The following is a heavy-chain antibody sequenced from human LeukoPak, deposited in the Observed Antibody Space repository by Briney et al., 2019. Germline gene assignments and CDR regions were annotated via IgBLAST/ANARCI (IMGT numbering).Heavy chain of an antibody. D-gene: IGHD5-18*01. J-gene: IGHJ4*02. CDR2: IYSGGST. CDR3: ARDLDSYGSY. Sequence: PGGSLRLSCVASGFTFTNYAMAWVRQAPGKGLEWVSVIYSGGSTYYADSVKGRFTISRDNSKNTLYLQMNSLRAEDTAVYYCARDLDSYGSYWGQGTLVTVSS. V-gene: IGHV3-66*01. CDR1: GFTFTNYA.